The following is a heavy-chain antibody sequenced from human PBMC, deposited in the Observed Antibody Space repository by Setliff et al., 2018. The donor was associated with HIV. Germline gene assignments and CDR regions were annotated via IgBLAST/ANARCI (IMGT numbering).Heavy chain of an antibody. Sequence: SETLSLTCTVSGGSISSYYWSWIRQPPGKGLEWIGYIYTSGSTNYNPSLKSRVTISLDTSKNQFSLKLTSVTAANTAVYYCARLSGDYYYFDYWGQGTLVTVSS. J-gene: IGHJ4*02. D-gene: IGHD2-21*02. CDR2: IYTSGST. CDR3: ARLSGDYYYFDY. V-gene: IGHV4-4*09. CDR1: GGSISSYY.